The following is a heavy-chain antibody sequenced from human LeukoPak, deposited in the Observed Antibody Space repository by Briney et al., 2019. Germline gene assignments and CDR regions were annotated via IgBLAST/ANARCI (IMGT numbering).Heavy chain of an antibody. V-gene: IGHV3-23*01. D-gene: IGHD3-22*01. CDR2: ISAGGGDT. Sequence: PGGSLRLSCAASGFTFRYYAISWVRQAPGKGVEWVSAISAGGGDTYYADSVKGRFTISRDNSKNTLYLQMNSLRVEDTAIYYCAKSDYYDSSGHPSSFDYWGQGTLVTVSS. CDR1: GFTFRYYA. CDR3: AKSDYYDSSGHPSSFDY. J-gene: IGHJ4*02.